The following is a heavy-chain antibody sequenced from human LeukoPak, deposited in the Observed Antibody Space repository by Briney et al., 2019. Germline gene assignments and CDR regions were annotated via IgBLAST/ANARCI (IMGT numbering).Heavy chain of an antibody. CDR3: AKDFVVVPGNVNYFDY. D-gene: IGHD2-21*02. Sequence: GGSLRLSCAASGFTFSSYAMSWVRHAPGKGLKWVSAISGSGGSTYYADSVKGRFTISRDNSKNTLYVQMKSLRAEDTAVYYCAKDFVVVPGNVNYFDYWGQGTLVTVSS. J-gene: IGHJ4*02. V-gene: IGHV3-23*01. CDR2: ISGSGGST. CDR1: GFTFSSYA.